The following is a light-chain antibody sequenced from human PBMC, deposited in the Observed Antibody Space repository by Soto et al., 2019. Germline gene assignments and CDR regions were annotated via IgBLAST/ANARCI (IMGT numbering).Light chain of an antibody. V-gene: IGLV2-8*01. CDR1: SSDIGGYNY. CDR2: EVS. J-gene: IGLJ3*02. Sequence: QSLLTQRPSASGSPGQSVTISCTGTSSDIGGYNYVSWYQHHPGKAPKVMIYEVSKRPSGVPDRFSGSKSGNTASLTVSGLQPEDEADYYCSSYAGSNNLGVFGGGTKLTVL. CDR3: SSYAGSNNLGV.